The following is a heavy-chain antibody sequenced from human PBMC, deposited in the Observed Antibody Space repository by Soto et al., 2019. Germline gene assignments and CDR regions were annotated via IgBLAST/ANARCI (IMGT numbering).Heavy chain of an antibody. CDR2: IFSNDEK. CDR3: ARVGCGGDCYHLDY. Sequence: QVTLKESGPVLVKPTETLTLTCTVSGFSLSNARMGVSWIRQPPGKALEWLAHIFSNDEKSYSTSLKSRLTTXKXTXXRQVVLTMTNMDPVDTATYYCARVGCGGDCYHLDYWGQGTLVTVSS. CDR1: GFSLSNARMG. V-gene: IGHV2-26*01. D-gene: IGHD2-21*02. J-gene: IGHJ4*02.